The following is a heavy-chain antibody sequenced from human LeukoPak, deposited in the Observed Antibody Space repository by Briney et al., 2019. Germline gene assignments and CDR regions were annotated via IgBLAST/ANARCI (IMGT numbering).Heavy chain of an antibody. CDR3: ARDAAYYGGRYFDY. CDR1: GGSISSYY. J-gene: IGHJ4*02. D-gene: IGHD4-23*01. V-gene: IGHV4-59*01. CDR2: IYYSGST. Sequence: SETLSLTCTVSGGSISSYYWSWIRQPPGKGLEWIGYIYYSGSTNYNPSLKSRVTISVDTSKNQFSLKLSSVTAAYTAVYYCARDAAYYGGRYFDYWGQGTLVTVSS.